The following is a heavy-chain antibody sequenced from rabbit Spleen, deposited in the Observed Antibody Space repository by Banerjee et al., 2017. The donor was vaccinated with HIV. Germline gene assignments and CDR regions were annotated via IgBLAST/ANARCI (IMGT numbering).Heavy chain of an antibody. CDR2: TYVGRGGTT. CDR3: ARDLTGVIGWNFGW. V-gene: IGHV1S45*01. D-gene: IGHD4-1*01. CDR1: GFSFSSDY. Sequence: QEQLEESAGGLVQPGGSLTLTCTASGFSFSSDYICWVRQAPGKGLEWIACTYVGRGGTTYYANWAKGRFTISKTSSTTVTLQMTSLTAADTATYFCARDLTGVIGWNFGWWGPGTLVTVS. J-gene: IGHJ6*01.